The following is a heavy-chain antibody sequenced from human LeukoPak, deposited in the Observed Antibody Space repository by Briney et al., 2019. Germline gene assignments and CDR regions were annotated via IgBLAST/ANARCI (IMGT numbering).Heavy chain of an antibody. CDR1: GGSVRRYY. CDR2: IYYSENT. J-gene: IGHJ4*02. CDR3: ARESRRDGYKFDY. Sequence: SETLSLTCTVSGGSVRRYYWSWIRQPPGKGLEWIGYIYYSENTNYNPSLKSRLTLSVDTSKNQFSLKLSSVTAADTAVYYCARESRRDGYKFDYWGQGTLVTVSS. D-gene: IGHD5-24*01. V-gene: IGHV4-59*02.